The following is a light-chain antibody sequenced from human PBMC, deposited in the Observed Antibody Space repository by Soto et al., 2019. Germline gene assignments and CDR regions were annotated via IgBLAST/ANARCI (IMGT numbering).Light chain of an antibody. Sequence: EIVMTQSPATLSVSPGERATLSCRASQSLSTNLVWYQQRPGQAPRLLIYGASTRATGIPARFSGSGSGTDLTLTISSLQSEVFAVYYCRQYSKWWTFGQGTNVEIK. J-gene: IGKJ1*01. CDR2: GAS. V-gene: IGKV3-15*01. CDR3: RQYSKWWT. CDR1: QSLSTN.